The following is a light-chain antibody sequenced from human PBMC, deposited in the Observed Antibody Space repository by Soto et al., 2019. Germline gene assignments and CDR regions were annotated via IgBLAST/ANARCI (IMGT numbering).Light chain of an antibody. J-gene: IGKJ3*01. CDR1: QSVSNNY. CDR3: QQYGSSPGLFT. V-gene: IGKV3-20*01. Sequence: EIVLTQSPATLSLSPGERATLSCRASQSVSNNYLAWYQQKPGQAPRLLIYGASSRATGIPDRFSGSGSGTDFTLTITRLEPEDFAVYYCQQYGSSPGLFTFGPGTKVDIK. CDR2: GAS.